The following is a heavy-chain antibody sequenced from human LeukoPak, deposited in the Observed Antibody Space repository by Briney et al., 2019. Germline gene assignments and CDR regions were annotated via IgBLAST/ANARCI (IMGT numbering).Heavy chain of an antibody. CDR1: GYSFNDYY. V-gene: IGHV1-2*02. CDR2: INPNSGRT. J-gene: IGHJ4*02. CDR3: ARDSSDILTGYYHF. D-gene: IGHD3-9*01. Sequence: GASVKVSCKTSGYSFNDYYLPWVRQAPGQGLEWMGWINPNSGRTHYAPKFQGRVTLTTDTSITTAYMELSSLISGDTALYYCARDSSDILTGYYHFWGQGTLVTVSS.